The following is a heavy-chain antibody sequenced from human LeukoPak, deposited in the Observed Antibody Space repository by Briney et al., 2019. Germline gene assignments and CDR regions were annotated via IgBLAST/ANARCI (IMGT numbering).Heavy chain of an antibody. J-gene: IGHJ3*02. V-gene: IGHV3-30*18. CDR2: ISYDGSNK. Sequence: GGSLGLSCAASGFTFSSYGMHWVRQAPGKGLEWVAVISYDGSNKYYAGSVKGRFTISRDNSKNTLYLQMNSLRAEDTAVYYCAKDIGGDPPSAFDIWGQGTMVTVSS. D-gene: IGHD4-17*01. CDR3: AKDIGGDPPSAFDI. CDR1: GFTFSSYG.